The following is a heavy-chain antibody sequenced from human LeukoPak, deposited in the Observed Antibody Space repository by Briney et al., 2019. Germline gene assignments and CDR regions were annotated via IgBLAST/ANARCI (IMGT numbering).Heavy chain of an antibody. D-gene: IGHD3-22*01. CDR1: GFTFSTYW. Sequence: GGSLRLSCAASGFTFSTYWMHWVRQAPGKGLVWVSRIKSDGGTNYADYVKGRFTISRDNAKKTVSLQMNSLRPEDTGVYYCARAPSEIGGYYPEYFRRWGQGTLVTVSS. J-gene: IGHJ1*01. CDR3: ARAPSEIGGYYPEYFRR. V-gene: IGHV3-74*01. CDR2: IKSDGGT.